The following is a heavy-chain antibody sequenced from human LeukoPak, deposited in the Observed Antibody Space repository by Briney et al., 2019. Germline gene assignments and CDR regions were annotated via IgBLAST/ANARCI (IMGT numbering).Heavy chain of an antibody. V-gene: IGHV3-7*03. J-gene: IGHJ5*02. Sequence: PGGSLRLSCAASGFTFSNYWMSWVRQAPGKGLEWVANIKQVGSEKYYVDSVKGRFTISRDNAKNSLYLQMNSLRAEDTAVYYCARGGGEFDPWGQGTLVTVSS. CDR1: GFTFSNYW. CDR2: IKQVGSEK. CDR3: ARGGGEFDP. D-gene: IGHD2-21*01.